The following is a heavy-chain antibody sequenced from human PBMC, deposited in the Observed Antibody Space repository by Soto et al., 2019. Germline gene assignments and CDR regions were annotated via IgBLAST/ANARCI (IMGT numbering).Heavy chain of an antibody. J-gene: IGHJ4*02. CDR1: GFTFDDYA. Sequence: EVQLVESGGGLVQPGRSLRLSCAASGFTFDDYAMHWVRQAPGKGLEWVSGISWNSGSIGYADSVKGRFTISRDNAKNSLYLQMNSLRAEDTALYYCAKDSSSAVVEYFDYWGQGTLVTVSS. V-gene: IGHV3-9*01. CDR2: ISWNSGSI. CDR3: AKDSSSAVVEYFDY. D-gene: IGHD6-6*01.